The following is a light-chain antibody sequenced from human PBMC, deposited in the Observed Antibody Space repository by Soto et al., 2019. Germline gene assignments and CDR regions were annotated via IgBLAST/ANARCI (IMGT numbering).Light chain of an antibody. CDR3: QQYNSYSKT. CDR1: QDISNY. V-gene: IGKV1-33*01. Sequence: DIQMTQSPSSLSASVGDRVTITCQASQDISNYLNWYQQKPGKAPKLLIYDASSLESGVPSRFSGSGSGTEFTLTISSLQPDDFATYYCQQYNSYSKTFGQGTKVDIK. J-gene: IGKJ1*01. CDR2: DAS.